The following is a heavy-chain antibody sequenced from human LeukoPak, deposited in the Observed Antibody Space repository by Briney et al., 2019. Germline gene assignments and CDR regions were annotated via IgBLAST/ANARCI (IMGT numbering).Heavy chain of an antibody. CDR3: ARFLTHCSSTSCYLRGWFDP. CDR1: GYTFTSYD. V-gene: IGHV1-8*01. Sequence: ASVKVSCKASGYTFTSYDINWVRQATGQGLEWRGWMNPNSGNTGYAQKFQGRVTMTRNTSISTAYMELSSLTSDDTAVYYCARFLTHCSSTSCYLRGWFDPWGQGTLLTVSS. D-gene: IGHD2-2*01. J-gene: IGHJ5*02. CDR2: MNPNSGNT.